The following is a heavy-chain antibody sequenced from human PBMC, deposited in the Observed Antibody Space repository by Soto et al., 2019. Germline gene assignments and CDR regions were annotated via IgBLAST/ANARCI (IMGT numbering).Heavy chain of an antibody. CDR1: GFTFSSYS. J-gene: IGHJ3*02. CDR2: ISSSSSYI. Sequence: GGSLRLSCAVSGFTFSSYSMNWVRKAPGKGLEWVSSISSSSSYIYYADSVKGRFTISRDNAKNSLYLQMNSLRAEDTAVYYCARDYTFGEPGDAFDIWGQGTMVTVSS. CDR3: ARDYTFGEPGDAFDI. D-gene: IGHD3-10*01. V-gene: IGHV3-21*01.